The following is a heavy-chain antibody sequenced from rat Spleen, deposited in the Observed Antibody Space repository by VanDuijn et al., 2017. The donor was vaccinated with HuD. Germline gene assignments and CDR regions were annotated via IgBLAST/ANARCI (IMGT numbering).Heavy chain of an antibody. CDR3: TRDGTTGLLAYVLDA. J-gene: IGHJ4*01. CDR2: MRHNGDT. Sequence: QVQVKESGPGLVQPSQTLSLTCTVSGFSLTSNGVSWVRQPPGKGLEWMGRMRHNGDTSYNSALKSRLSISRDTSKNQVFLKMNSLQTDDTGTYYCTRDGTTGLLAYVLDAWGQGASVTVSS. CDR1: GFSLTSNG. V-gene: IGHV2-63*01. D-gene: IGHD1-11*01.